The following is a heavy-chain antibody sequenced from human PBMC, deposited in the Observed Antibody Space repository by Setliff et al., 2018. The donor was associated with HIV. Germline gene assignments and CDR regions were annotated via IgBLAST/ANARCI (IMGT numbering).Heavy chain of an antibody. J-gene: IGHJ3*02. V-gene: IGHV4-31*03. CDR1: GGSISSGAYY. Sequence: PSETLSLTCTVSGGSISSGAYYWGWIRQHPGKGLEWIGYIYYSGSTYYNPSLKSRVTISVDTSKNQFSLKLSSVTAADTAVYYCASPSDQTAGGFDIWGQGTMVTVSS. CDR3: ASPSDQTAGGFDI. D-gene: IGHD2-15*01. CDR2: IYYSGST.